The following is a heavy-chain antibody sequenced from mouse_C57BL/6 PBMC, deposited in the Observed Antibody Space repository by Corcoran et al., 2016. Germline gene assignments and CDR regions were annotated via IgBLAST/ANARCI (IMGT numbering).Heavy chain of an antibody. CDR3: ARNYSNYWYFDV. Sequence: QGQLQQSGPELMKLGALVKISCKASGYTFTDHYMNWVKQRLGQGLEWIGWIFPGSGSTYYNEKFKGKATLTVGKSSSTAYMLLSSLTSEDSAVYFSARNYSNYWYFDVWGTGTTVTVSS. CDR2: IFPGSGST. D-gene: IGHD2-5*01. CDR1: GYTFTDHY. J-gene: IGHJ1*03. V-gene: IGHV1-75*01.